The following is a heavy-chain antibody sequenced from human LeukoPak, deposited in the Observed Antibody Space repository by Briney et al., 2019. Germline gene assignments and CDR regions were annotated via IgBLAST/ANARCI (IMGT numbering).Heavy chain of an antibody. V-gene: IGHV6-1*01. CDR3: ARRLTQYDCFDP. J-gene: IGHJ5*02. D-gene: IGHD2-2*01. CDR2: TYYRSTWYN. CDR1: GDSFSSNSVT. Sequence: SQTLSLTCAISGDSFSSNSVTWNWIRQSPSRGLEWLGRTYYRSTWYNDYAVSVRGRITVNPDTSKNQFSLHLNSVTPEDTAVYYCARRLTQYDCFDPWGQGILVTGSS.